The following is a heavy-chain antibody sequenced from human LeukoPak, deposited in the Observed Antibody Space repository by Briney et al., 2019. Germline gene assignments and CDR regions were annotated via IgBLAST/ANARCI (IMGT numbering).Heavy chain of an antibody. CDR3: AKGVRSGTYYNCFDP. V-gene: IGHV3-43*02. Sequence: AWGSLRLSCVASGFTLDDYALHWVRQAPGKGLEWISLISGDGDNTYYADSVKGRFTISRDNSKNSLYLQMSSLRAEDTALYYCAKGVRSGTYYNCFDPWGQGTLVTVSS. J-gene: IGHJ5*02. CDR1: GFTLDDYA. CDR2: ISGDGDNT. D-gene: IGHD1-26*01.